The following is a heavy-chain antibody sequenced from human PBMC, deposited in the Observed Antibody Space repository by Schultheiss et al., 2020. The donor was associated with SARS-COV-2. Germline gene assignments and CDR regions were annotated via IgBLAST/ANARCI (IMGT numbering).Heavy chain of an antibody. Sequence: GGSLRLSCAASGFTFSNAWMNWVRQAPGKGLEWVGRIKSKTDGGTTDYAAPVKGRFTISRDDSKNTLYLQMNSLKTEDTAVYYCARDYSFRYYYYGMDVWGQGTTVTVSS. D-gene: IGHD6-13*01. J-gene: IGHJ6*02. V-gene: IGHV3-15*07. CDR1: GFTFSNAW. CDR3: ARDYSFRYYYYGMDV. CDR2: IKSKTDGGTT.